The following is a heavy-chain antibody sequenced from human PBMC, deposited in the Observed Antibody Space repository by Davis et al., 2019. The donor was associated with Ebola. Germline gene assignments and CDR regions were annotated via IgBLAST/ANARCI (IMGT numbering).Heavy chain of an antibody. J-gene: IGHJ5*02. CDR3: AREEGGVALQFDP. Sequence: ASVKVSCKASGYTFTGYYMHWVRQAPGQGLEWMGWINPNSGGTNYAQKFQGRATMTRDTSISTAYMELSRLRSDDTAVYYCAREEGGVALQFDPWGQGTLVIVSS. CDR2: INPNSGGT. CDR1: GYTFTGYY. V-gene: IGHV1-2*02. D-gene: IGHD1-26*01.